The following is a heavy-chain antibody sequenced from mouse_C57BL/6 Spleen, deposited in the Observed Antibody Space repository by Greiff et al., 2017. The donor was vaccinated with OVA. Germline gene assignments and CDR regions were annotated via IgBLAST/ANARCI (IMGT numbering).Heavy chain of an antibody. CDR1: GYTFTDYY. Sequence: EVKLVESGPELVKPGASVKISCKASGYTFTDYYMNWVKQSHGKSLEWIGDINPNNGGTSYNQKFKGKATLTVDKSSSTAYMELRSLTSEDSAVYYCARDYYGSRYYFDYWGQGTTLTVSS. CDR2: INPNNGGT. CDR3: ARDYYGSRYYFDY. J-gene: IGHJ2*01. V-gene: IGHV1-26*01. D-gene: IGHD1-1*01.